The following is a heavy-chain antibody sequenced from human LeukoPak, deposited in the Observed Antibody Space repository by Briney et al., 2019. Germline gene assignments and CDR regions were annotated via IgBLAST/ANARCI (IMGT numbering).Heavy chain of an antibody. D-gene: IGHD6-13*01. CDR2: IDPSDSYT. J-gene: IGHJ4*02. CDR1: GYSFTSYW. CDR3: ARHVGISAAGDY. V-gene: IGHV5-10-1*04. Sequence: GESLKISCKGSGYSFTSYWISWVRQMPGKGLEWMGRIDPSDSYTNYSPSFQGQVTISADKSISTAYLQWSSLKASDTAMYYCARHVGISAAGDYWGQGTLVTVSS.